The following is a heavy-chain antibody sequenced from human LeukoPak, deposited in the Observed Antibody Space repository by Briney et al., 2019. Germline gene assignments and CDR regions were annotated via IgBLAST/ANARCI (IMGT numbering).Heavy chain of an antibody. D-gene: IGHD6-6*01. V-gene: IGHV3-23*01. CDR1: GFTFSSYS. Sequence: GGSLRLSCAASGFTFSSYSMNWVRQAPGKGLEWVSAISGSGGSTYYADSVKGRFTISRDNSKNTLYLQMNSLRAEDTALYYCARESSSSGNGDYWGQGTLVTVSS. J-gene: IGHJ4*02. CDR2: ISGSGGST. CDR3: ARESSSSGNGDY.